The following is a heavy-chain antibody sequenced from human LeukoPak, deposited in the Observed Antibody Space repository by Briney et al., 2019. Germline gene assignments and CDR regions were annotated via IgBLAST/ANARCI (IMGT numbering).Heavy chain of an antibody. CDR2: ISSSSIYI. D-gene: IGHD3-3*01. Sequence: PGGSLRLSCAASGFTFSSYSMNWVRQAPGKGLEWVSSISSSSIYIYYADSVKGRFTISRDNAKNSLYLQMNSLRAEDTAMYYCARDHYDFWSGYYYYYMDVWGKGTTVTVSS. J-gene: IGHJ6*03. CDR3: ARDHYDFWSGYYYYYMDV. CDR1: GFTFSSYS. V-gene: IGHV3-21*01.